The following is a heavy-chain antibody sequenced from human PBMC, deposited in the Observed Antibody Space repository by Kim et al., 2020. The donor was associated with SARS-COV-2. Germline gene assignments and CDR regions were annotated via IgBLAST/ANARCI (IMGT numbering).Heavy chain of an antibody. CDR3: AKELSYKVATITAYYYYGMDV. Sequence: GGSLRLSCAASGFTFSSYAMSWVRQAPGKGLEWVSAISGSGGSTYYADSVKGRFTISRDNSKNTLYLQMNSLRAEDTAVYYCAKELSYKVATITAYYYYGMDVWGQGTTVTVSS. J-gene: IGHJ6*02. V-gene: IGHV3-23*01. CDR1: GFTFSSYA. CDR2: ISGSGGST. D-gene: IGHD5-12*01.